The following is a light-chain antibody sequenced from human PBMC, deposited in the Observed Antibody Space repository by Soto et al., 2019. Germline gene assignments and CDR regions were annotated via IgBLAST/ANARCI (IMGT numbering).Light chain of an antibody. J-gene: IGKJ4*01. CDR1: QGVSTY. V-gene: IGKV3-15*01. CDR2: GPS. CDR3: PQYYDLPLT. Sequence: EIVMTQSPATLSVSPGERATLFCRASQGVSTYLAWYQQKPGQAPRLLIYGPSTRATGIPARFSGSGSGTEFTLTISSLQSEDFAVYYCPQYYDLPLTVGGGTKVEVK.